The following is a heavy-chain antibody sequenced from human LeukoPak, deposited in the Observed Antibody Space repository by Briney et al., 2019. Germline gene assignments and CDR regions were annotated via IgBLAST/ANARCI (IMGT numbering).Heavy chain of an antibody. CDR2: ISYDGSNK. CDR3: ARDRGYSYGYHYFDY. J-gene: IGHJ4*02. Sequence: GGSLRLSCAASGFTFSSYGMHWVRQAPGKGLEWVAVISYDGSNKYYADSVKGRFTISRDNSKNTLYLQMNSLRAEDTAVYYCARDRGYSYGYHYFDYWGQGTLVTVSS. CDR1: GFTFSSYG. D-gene: IGHD5-18*01. V-gene: IGHV3-30*03.